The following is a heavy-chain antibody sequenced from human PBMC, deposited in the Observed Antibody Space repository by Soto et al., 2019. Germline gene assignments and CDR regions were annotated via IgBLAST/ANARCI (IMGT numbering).Heavy chain of an antibody. CDR2: IIPTLGIA. V-gene: IGHV1-69*04. CDR1: GGTFSTYT. CDR3: ARDRGNIVVVPAAIDYYYYMDV. Sequence: KADWKAFGGTFSTYTISWVRKTPGQGLEWMGRIIPTLGIANYAQKFQGRVTITADKSTSTAYMELSSLRSEDTAVYYCARDRGNIVVVPAAIDYYYYMDVWGKGTTVTVSS. J-gene: IGHJ6*03. D-gene: IGHD2-2*01.